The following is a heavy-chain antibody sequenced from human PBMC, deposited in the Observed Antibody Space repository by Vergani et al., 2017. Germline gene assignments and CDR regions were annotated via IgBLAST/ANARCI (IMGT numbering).Heavy chain of an antibody. V-gene: IGHV4-59*01. J-gene: IGHJ6*02. Sequence: QVQLQESGPGLVKPSETLSLTCTVSGGSISSYYWSWIRQPPGKGLEWIGYIYYSGSTNHNPSLKSRVTISVDTSKNQFSLKRSCVTAADTAVYYCARFSQWLGKGYYYYGMDVWGQGTTVTVSS. CDR2: IYYSGST. CDR3: ARFSQWLGKGYYYYGMDV. D-gene: IGHD6-19*01. CDR1: GGSISSYY.